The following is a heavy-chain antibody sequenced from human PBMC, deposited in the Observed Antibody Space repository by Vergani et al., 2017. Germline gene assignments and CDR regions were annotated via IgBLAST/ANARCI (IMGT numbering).Heavy chain of an antibody. Sequence: QVQLVQSGSELKKPGASVKVSCKASGYTFTSYAMNWVRQAPGQGLEWMGWINPNSGGTNYAQKFQGRVTMTRDTSISTAYMELSRLRSDDTAVYYCARWVVRGVTNPKSLNYYYYGMDVWGQGTTVTVSS. D-gene: IGHD3-10*01. CDR2: INPNSGGT. CDR1: GYTFTSYA. CDR3: ARWVVRGVTNPKSLNYYYYGMDV. J-gene: IGHJ6*02. V-gene: IGHV1-2*02.